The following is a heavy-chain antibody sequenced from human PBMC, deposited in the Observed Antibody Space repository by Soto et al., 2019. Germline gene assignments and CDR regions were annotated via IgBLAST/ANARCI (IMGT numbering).Heavy chain of an antibody. CDR3: AKGGSWNYATEGYNWFDP. CDR2: ISGSGDST. J-gene: IGHJ5*02. D-gene: IGHD1-7*01. CDR1: GFTFSTYA. Sequence: GGSLSLSWAASGFTFSTYAMSWVREAPGKGLEWVSAISGSGDSTYYADSVKGRFTISRDNSKNTLYLQMNSVRAEDTAVYYCAKGGSWNYATEGYNWFDPWGQGTLVTVSS. V-gene: IGHV3-23*01.